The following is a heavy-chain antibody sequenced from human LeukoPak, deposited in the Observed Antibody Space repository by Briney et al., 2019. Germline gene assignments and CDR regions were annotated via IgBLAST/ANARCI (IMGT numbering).Heavy chain of an antibody. D-gene: IGHD4-17*01. J-gene: IGHJ3*01. CDR2: IGGSGSNP. Sequence: GGSLRLSCVASVFTFSTFAITWGRQAPGKGLEWVSSIGGSGSNPNYADSVRGRFTTSSDNPKNTLYLQMNRLTAEDTAVYYCGRDPNGDYVGAFEFWGQGTLVSVS. CDR3: GRDPNGDYVGAFEF. CDR1: VFTFSTFA. V-gene: IGHV3-23*01.